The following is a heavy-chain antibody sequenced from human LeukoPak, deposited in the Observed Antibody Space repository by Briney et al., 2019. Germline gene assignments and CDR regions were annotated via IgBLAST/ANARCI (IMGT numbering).Heavy chain of an antibody. J-gene: IGHJ4*02. Sequence: SQTLSLTCTVSGGSISSGGYYWSWIRQPPGKGLEWIGYIYHSGSTYYNPSLKSRVTISVDKSKNQFSLKLSSVTAADTAVYYCARAGYSGPSDYWGQGTLVTVSS. V-gene: IGHV4-30-2*05. CDR1: GGSISSGGYY. CDR2: IYHSGST. D-gene: IGHD5-12*01. CDR3: ARAGYSGPSDY.